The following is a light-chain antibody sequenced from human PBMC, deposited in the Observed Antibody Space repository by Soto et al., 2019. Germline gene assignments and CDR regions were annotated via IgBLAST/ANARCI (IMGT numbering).Light chain of an antibody. Sequence: DIQMTQSPSSLSASVGDRVTITCRASQSISSYFNWYQQRPGKAPKLLIYAASSLQSGVPSRFSGSGSGTVFTLTISSLQPEDFTTYYCHQSYGTPPTFGQGTRVEVK. CDR1: QSISSY. V-gene: IGKV1-39*01. CDR2: AAS. J-gene: IGKJ1*01. CDR3: HQSYGTPPT.